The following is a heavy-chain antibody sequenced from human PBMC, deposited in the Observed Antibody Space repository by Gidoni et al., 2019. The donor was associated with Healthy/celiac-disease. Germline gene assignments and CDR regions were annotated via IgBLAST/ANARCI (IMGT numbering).Heavy chain of an antibody. V-gene: IGHV3-21*01. CDR2: ISSSSSYI. J-gene: IGHJ2*01. CDR3: ARELTGTGGAFDL. CDR1: GFTYSSYS. Sequence: EVQLVESGGGLVKSGGSLRLSCSAAGFTYSSYSMNAVCQAPGKGLEWVSSISSSSSYIYYADSVKGRFTISRDNAKNSLYLQMNSLRSEDTAVYYCARELTGTGGAFDLWGRGTLVTVSS. D-gene: IGHD7-27*01.